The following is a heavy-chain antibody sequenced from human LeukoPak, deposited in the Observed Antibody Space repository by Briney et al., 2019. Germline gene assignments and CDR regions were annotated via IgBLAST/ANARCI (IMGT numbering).Heavy chain of an antibody. V-gene: IGHV1-46*01. Sequence: ASVKVSCKASGYTFTSYYMHWVRQAPGQGLEWMGIINSSGGTSYAQKLQGRITMTRDTSTSTLYMELSSLRSEDTAVYYCAREGVAGTGLDYWGQGTLVTVSS. CDR3: AREGVAGTGLDY. D-gene: IGHD6-13*01. J-gene: IGHJ4*02. CDR1: GYTFTSYY. CDR2: INSSGGT.